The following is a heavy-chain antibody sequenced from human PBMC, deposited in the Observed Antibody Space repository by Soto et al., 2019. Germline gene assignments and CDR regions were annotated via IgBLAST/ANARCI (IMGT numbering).Heavy chain of an antibody. CDR1: GFAFPNAW. CDR3: TRNYDFWSGYSPGSYYYYYGMDV. J-gene: IGHJ6*02. CDR2: IRSKAYGGTT. V-gene: IGHV3-49*03. D-gene: IGHD3-3*01. Sequence: GGSLRLSCAASGFAFPNAWMNWFRQAPGKGLEWVGFIRSKAYGGTTEYAASVKGRFTISRDDSKSIAYLQMNSLKTEDTAVYYCTRNYDFWSGYSPGSYYYYYGMDVWGQGTTVTVSS.